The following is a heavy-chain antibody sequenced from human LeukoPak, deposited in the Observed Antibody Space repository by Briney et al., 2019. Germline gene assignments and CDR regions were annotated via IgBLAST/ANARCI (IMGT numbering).Heavy chain of an antibody. V-gene: IGHV3-72*01. J-gene: IGHJ4*02. Sequence: PGGSLRLSCAASGFTFSDHYMDWVRQAAGKGLEWVGRIRSKANSYTTEYAASVKGRFTISRDDSKNSLYLQMNSLKTEDTAVYYCAQSGSYAAFDYWGQGTLVTVSS. CDR2: IRSKANSYTT. D-gene: IGHD3-16*01. CDR3: AQSGSYAAFDY. CDR1: GFTFSDHY.